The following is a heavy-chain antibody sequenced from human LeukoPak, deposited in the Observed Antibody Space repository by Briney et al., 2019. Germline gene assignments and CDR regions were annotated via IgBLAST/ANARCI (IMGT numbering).Heavy chain of an antibody. CDR2: ISYDGSNK. J-gene: IGHJ6*02. CDR1: GFTFSSYA. V-gene: IGHV3-30-3*01. D-gene: IGHD3-9*01. CDR3: ARGPDYDILTGYDYYYGMDV. Sequence: GGSLRLSCAASGFTFSSYAMSWVRQAPGKGLEWVAVISYDGSNKYYADSVKGRFTISRDNSKNTLYLQMNSLRAEDTAVYYCARGPDYDILTGYDYYYGMDVWGQGTTVTVSS.